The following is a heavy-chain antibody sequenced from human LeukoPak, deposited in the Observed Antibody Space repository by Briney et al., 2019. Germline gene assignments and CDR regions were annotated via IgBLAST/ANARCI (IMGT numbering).Heavy chain of an antibody. D-gene: IGHD3-10*01. J-gene: IGHJ4*02. CDR3: ARHEKLGQFDY. CDR2: VYYSGSA. Sequence: PSETLSLTCTVSSGSISSYYWSWIRQPPGKGLECVAYVYYSGSANYNPSLKSRVTISVDTSKNQSSLKLSSVTAADTAVYYCARHEKLGQFDYWGQGTLVTVSS. V-gene: IGHV4-59*08. CDR1: SGSISSYY.